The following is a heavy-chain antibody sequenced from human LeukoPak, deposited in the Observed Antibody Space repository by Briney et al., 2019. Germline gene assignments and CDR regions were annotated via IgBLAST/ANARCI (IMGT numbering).Heavy chain of an antibody. V-gene: IGHV1-69*04. CDR2: IIPILGIA. CDR3: ASPLRYLDWLSEGIAAAGTDYFDY. CDR1: GGTFSSYA. J-gene: IGHJ4*02. D-gene: IGHD6-13*01. Sequence: ASVKVSCKASGGTFSSYAISWVRQAPGQGLEWMGRIIPILGIANYAQKFQGRVTITADKSTSTAYMELSSLRSEDTAVYYCASPLRYLDWLSEGIAAAGTDYFDYWGQGTLVTVSS.